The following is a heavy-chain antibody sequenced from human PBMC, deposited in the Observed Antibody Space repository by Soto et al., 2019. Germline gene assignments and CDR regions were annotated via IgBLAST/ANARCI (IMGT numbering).Heavy chain of an antibody. Sequence: QLQLVQSGAEVKEPGSSVKVSCKATGDLFNNYAFNWVRQAPGQGLEWMGRISPLFSTTNYAQKFQGRVTIGADELTTIVYLEVSNFESEDTAMYYCAPSSSGAAAGYFKFWGQGTLVTVSP. CDR2: ISPLFSTT. CDR1: GDLFNNYA. D-gene: IGHD6-13*01. V-gene: IGHV1-69*01. J-gene: IGHJ4*02. CDR3: APSSSGAAAGYFKF.